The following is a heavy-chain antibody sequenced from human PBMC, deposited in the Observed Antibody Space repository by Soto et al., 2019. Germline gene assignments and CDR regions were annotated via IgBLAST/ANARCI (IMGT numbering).Heavy chain of an antibody. Sequence: PGGSLRLSYAASGFTFSSYSMNWVRQAPGKGLEWVSSISSSSSYIYYADSVKGRFTISRDNAKNSLYLQMNSLRAEDTAVYYCARGPFQPSNGPYGSGSSYYYMDVWGKGTTVTVSS. D-gene: IGHD3-10*01. CDR3: ARGPFQPSNGPYGSGSSYYYMDV. J-gene: IGHJ6*03. V-gene: IGHV3-21*01. CDR1: GFTFSSYS. CDR2: ISSSSSYI.